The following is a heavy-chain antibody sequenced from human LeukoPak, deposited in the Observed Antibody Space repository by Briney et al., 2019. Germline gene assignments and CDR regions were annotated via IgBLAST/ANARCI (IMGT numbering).Heavy chain of an antibody. J-gene: IGHJ4*02. CDR2: IIPIFGTA. CDR3: ARGRDGYNLGL. D-gene: IGHD5-24*01. V-gene: IGHV1-69*13. CDR1: GGTFSSYA. Sequence: GAPVKVSCKASGGTFSSYAISWVRQAPGQGLEWMGGIIPIFGTANYAQKFQGRVTITADESTSTAYMELSSLRSEDTAVYYCARGRDGYNLGLWGQGTLVTVSS.